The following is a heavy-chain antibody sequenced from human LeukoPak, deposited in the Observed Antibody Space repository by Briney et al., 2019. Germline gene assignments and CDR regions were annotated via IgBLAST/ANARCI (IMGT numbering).Heavy chain of an antibody. Sequence: PSETLSLTCTVSAYSISDGWVWGMIRQPPGKGLEWIGSIYHSGTTYYNPSLKSRVTMSVDTSNNQFSLKLTSVTATDTAMYYCSILSHVAGAPKVSWFDPWGQGTLVTVSS. J-gene: IGHJ5*02. CDR3: SILSHVAGAPKVSWFDP. CDR2: IYHSGTT. V-gene: IGHV4-38-2*02. D-gene: IGHD1-26*01. CDR1: AYSISDGWV.